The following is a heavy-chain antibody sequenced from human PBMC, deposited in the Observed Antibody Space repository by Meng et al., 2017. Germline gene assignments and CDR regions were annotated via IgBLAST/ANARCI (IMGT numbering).Heavy chain of an antibody. J-gene: IGHJ6*02. D-gene: IGHD2-2*01. CDR1: RYTFTSYA. Sequence: ASVKVSCKASRYTFTSYAMHWVRQAPGQRLEWMGWINAGNGNTKYSQKFQGRVTITRDTSASTAYMELSSLRSEDTAVYYCASSPGEYCSSTSCYADYYYYGMDVWGQGTTVTVSS. CDR3: ASSPGEYCSSTSCYADYYYYGMDV. V-gene: IGHV1-3*01. CDR2: INAGNGNT.